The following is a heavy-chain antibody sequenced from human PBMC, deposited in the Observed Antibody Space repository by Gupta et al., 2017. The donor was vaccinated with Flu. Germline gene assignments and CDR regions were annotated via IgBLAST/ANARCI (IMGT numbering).Heavy chain of an antibody. CDR3: AAYYDSCGYQT. D-gene: IGHD3-22*01. Sequence: VQLVDSGCGLVQPGGSLSLPCASSRFPFGSYTMQWVRQVPGKGLGWYSYISSSGTNIYKVESIKRRFSISGDNAKNSVCLQVNSMGVEDTAEYYGAAYYDSCGYQTWGQGTLVTVSS. V-gene: IGHV3-48*01. CDR1: RFPFGSYT. CDR2: ISSSGTNI. J-gene: IGHJ5*01.